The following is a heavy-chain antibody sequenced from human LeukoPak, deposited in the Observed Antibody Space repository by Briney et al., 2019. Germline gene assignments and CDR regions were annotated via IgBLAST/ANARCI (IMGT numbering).Heavy chain of an antibody. V-gene: IGHV4-34*01. CDR1: GRSFSGYY. Sequence: PSETLSLTCAVYGRSFSGYYWSWIRQPPGKGLEWIGEINHSGSTSYNPSLKSRVTISVDTSKNQFSLKLSSVTAADTAVYYCARGAGYCTNGVCYLRLKSIFDYWGQGTLVTVSS. D-gene: IGHD2-8*01. J-gene: IGHJ4*02. CDR3: ARGAGYCTNGVCYLRLKSIFDY. CDR2: INHSGST.